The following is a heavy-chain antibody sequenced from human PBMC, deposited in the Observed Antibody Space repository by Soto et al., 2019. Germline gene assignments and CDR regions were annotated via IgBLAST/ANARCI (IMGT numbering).Heavy chain of an antibody. CDR2: ISSSSSYK. J-gene: IGHJ4*02. D-gene: IGHD2-15*01. V-gene: IGHV3-21*06. CDR1: AFTFSSYS. CDR3: ARGGPAVVSGGDDY. Sequence: LRLSCAASAFTFSSYSMNLVRQAPGKGLEWVSSISSSSSYKYYADSVKGRFTISRDNAKNSLYLQMNSLRVEDTAVYYCARGGPAVVSGGDDYWGQGTLVTVSS.